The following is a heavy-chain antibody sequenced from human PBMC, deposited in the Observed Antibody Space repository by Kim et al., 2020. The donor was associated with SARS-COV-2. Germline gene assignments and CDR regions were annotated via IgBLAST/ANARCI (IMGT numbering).Heavy chain of an antibody. D-gene: IGHD3-3*01. V-gene: IGHV4-34*01. Sequence: SETLSLTCAVYVGSLSGYHWTWIRQPPGKELEWIGEINHSGNTNCNPSLKSRVTISLDTSKNQFSLNLRSMTAADTAVYYCARGRAGVVPSPILGIGPHYDFYAMDVWGQGTTVTVSS. CDR3: ARGRAGVVPSPILGIGPHYDFYAMDV. J-gene: IGHJ6*02. CDR1: VGSLSGYH. CDR2: INHSGNT.